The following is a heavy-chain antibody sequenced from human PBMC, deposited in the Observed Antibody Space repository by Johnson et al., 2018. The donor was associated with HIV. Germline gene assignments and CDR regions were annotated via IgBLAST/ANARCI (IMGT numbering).Heavy chain of an antibody. V-gene: IGHV3-49*04. D-gene: IGHD5-24*01. J-gene: IGHJ3*02. CDR2: IRSKAYGGTT. CDR3: TTALGMATIWAGDAFDI. CDR1: GFTFGDYA. Sequence: VQLVESGGGLVQPGRSLRLSCTTSGFTFGDYAMNWVRQAPGKGLEWVGFIRSKAYGGTTEYAASVKGRFTISRDDSKNTLYLQMNSLKTEDTAVYYCTTALGMATIWAGDAFDIWGQGTMVAVSS.